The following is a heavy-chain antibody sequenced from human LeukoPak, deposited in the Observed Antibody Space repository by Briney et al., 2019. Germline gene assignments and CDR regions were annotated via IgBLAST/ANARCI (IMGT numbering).Heavy chain of an antibody. V-gene: IGHV4-59*01. J-gene: IGHJ6*02. Sequence: SETLSLTCTVSGGSISSYYWSWIRQPPGKGLEWIGYIYYSGSTNYNPSLKSRVTISVDTSKNQFSPKLSSVTAADTAVYYCARGTVPYYYYYGMDVWGQGTTVTVSS. CDR2: IYYSGST. CDR1: GGSISSYY. CDR3: ARGTVPYYYYYGMDV. D-gene: IGHD4-17*01.